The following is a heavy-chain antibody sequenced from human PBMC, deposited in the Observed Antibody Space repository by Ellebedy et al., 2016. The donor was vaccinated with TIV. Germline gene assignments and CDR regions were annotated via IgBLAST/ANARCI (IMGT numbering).Heavy chain of an antibody. D-gene: IGHD2-15*01. V-gene: IGHV3-23*01. Sequence: GESLKISCAASGFTFSNYAMGWDRQAPRNGLDWVSFISPTGGNTNYADSVKGRFTFSRDNSKNTVYLQMNSLRVEDTAVYYCAKWGCAGGGCPPYFAVDVWGQGTTVTVSS. CDR2: ISPTGGNT. CDR1: GFTFSNYA. CDR3: AKWGCAGGGCPPYFAVDV. J-gene: IGHJ6*02.